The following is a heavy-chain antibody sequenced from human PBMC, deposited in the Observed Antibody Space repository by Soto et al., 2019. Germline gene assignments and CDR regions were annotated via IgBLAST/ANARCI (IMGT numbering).Heavy chain of an antibody. V-gene: IGHV4-34*02. D-gene: IGHD1-26*01. CDR1: GGSFSDYY. Sequence: QVQLQQWGAGLLKPSDTLSLTCAVYGGSFSDYYWSWIRQTPEKGLEWIGEVSHSGSTTYNPSLKNRVTIAIDTSKTQFSLTLNSVTAADTAMYFCAREEPASRHHDYWGQGNLVTVSS. CDR2: VSHSGST. J-gene: IGHJ4*02. CDR3: AREEPASRHHDY.